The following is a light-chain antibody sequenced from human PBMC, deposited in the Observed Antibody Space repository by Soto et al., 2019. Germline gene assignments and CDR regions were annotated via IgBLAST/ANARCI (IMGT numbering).Light chain of an antibody. CDR1: SSDVGGYNY. Sequence: QSALTQPASVSGSPGQSITISCTGTSSDVGGYNYVSWYQQHPGKAPKLMIYDVSNRPSGVSNRFSGSKSGNTASLTISGLQAEDEADYYCSSYTSSYYVFGTGTKVTV. CDR3: SSYTSSYYV. J-gene: IGLJ1*01. V-gene: IGLV2-14*01. CDR2: DVS.